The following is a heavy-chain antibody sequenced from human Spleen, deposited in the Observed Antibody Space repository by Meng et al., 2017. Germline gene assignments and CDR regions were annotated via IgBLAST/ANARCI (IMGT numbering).Heavy chain of an antibody. V-gene: IGHV4-59*01. Sequence: GSLRLSCTVSGGSISSYYWSWIRQPPGKGLEWIGYIYYSGSTNYNPSLKSRVTISVDTSKNQFSLKLSSVTAADTAVYYCARGYCSGGSCYSILDYYGMDVWGQGTTVTVSS. J-gene: IGHJ6*02. CDR1: GGSISSYY. D-gene: IGHD2-15*01. CDR2: IYYSGST. CDR3: ARGYCSGGSCYSILDYYGMDV.